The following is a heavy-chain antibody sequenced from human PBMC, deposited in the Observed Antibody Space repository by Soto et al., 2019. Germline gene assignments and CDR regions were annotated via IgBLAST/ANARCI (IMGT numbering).Heavy chain of an antibody. CDR1: GAPISSPTYY. Sequence: SETLSLTCAVSGAPISSPTYYWVWIRQPPGKGLEWIASISLGGTTYYSPSLKSRLTASLDTSNNQVSLILSSVTVTDTAVYFCVKQAVGSMSSEWGPGTLVTVSS. J-gene: IGHJ4*02. CDR3: VKQAVGSMSSE. CDR2: ISLGGTT. V-gene: IGHV4-39*01. D-gene: IGHD6-6*01.